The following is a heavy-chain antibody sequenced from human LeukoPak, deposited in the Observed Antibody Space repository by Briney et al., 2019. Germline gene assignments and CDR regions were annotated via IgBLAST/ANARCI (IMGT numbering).Heavy chain of an antibody. J-gene: IGHJ6*03. Sequence: GGSLRLSCAASGFTFSTYNMNWVRQAPGKGLEWVSSITSSSSYIYYADSVKGRFTIFRDNAKNSLYLQMNSLRAEDTAVYYCARDPYSGSYWGYYYYYMDLWGQGTTVTISS. CDR3: ARDPYSGSYWGYYYYYMDL. CDR1: GFTFSTYN. CDR2: ITSSSSYI. D-gene: IGHD1-26*01. V-gene: IGHV3-21*01.